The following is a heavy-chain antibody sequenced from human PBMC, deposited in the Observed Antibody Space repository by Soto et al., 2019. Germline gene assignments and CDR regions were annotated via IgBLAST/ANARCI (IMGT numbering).Heavy chain of an antibody. J-gene: IGHJ6*02. D-gene: IGHD3-9*01. Sequence: ASVKVSCKASGYTFTSYGISWVRQAPGQGLEWMGWISAYNGNTNYAQKLQGRVTMTTDTSTSTAHMELRSLRSDDTAVYYCARDQGSYDILTGYSSYYYYGMDVWGQGTTVTVSS. CDR2: ISAYNGNT. V-gene: IGHV1-18*04. CDR3: ARDQGSYDILTGYSSYYYYGMDV. CDR1: GYTFTSYG.